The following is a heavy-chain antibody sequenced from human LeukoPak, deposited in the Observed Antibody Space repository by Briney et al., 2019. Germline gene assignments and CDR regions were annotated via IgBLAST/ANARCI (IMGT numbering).Heavy chain of an antibody. CDR3: ARGYSSGWYYFDY. CDR2: IYYSGST. D-gene: IGHD6-19*01. V-gene: IGHV4-30-4*08. J-gene: IGHJ4*02. CDR1: GGSISSGDYY. Sequence: TSQTLSLTCTVSGGSISSGDYYWSWIRQPPGKGLEWIGYIYYSGSTYYNPSLKSRVTISVDTSKNQFSLKLSSVTAADTAVYYCARGYSSGWYYFDYWGQGTLVTVSS.